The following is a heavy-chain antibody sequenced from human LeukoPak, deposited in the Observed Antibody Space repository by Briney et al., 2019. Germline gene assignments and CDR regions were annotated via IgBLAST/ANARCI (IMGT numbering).Heavy chain of an antibody. V-gene: IGHV3-33*01. CDR2: TSFDGSNK. J-gene: IGHJ4*02. CDR3: ARDLSSCSDS. D-gene: IGHD6-13*01. Sequence: PGRSLRLSCAASGFTFSSYGMHWVRQAPGKGLEWVALTSFDGSNKYYADSVKGRFTISRDNSKNTLYLQMNSLRAEDTAVYYCARDLSSCSDSWGQGTLVTVSS. CDR1: GFTFSSYG.